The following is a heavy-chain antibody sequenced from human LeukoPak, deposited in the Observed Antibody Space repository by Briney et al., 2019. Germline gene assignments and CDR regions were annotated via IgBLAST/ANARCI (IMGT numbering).Heavy chain of an antibody. CDR1: GYTFTSYD. V-gene: IGHV1-8*01. CDR2: MNPNSGNT. Sequence: ASVKVSCKAPGYTFTSYDINWVRQATGQGLEWIGWMNPNSGNTGYAQKFQGRVTMTRNTSISTAYMELSSLRSEDTAVYYCARVIGNMVRGVILVYWGQGTLVTVSS. CDR3: ARVIGNMVRGVILVY. D-gene: IGHD3-10*01. J-gene: IGHJ4*02.